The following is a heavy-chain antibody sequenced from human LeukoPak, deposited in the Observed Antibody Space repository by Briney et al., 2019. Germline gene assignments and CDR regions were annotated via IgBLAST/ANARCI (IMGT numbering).Heavy chain of an antibody. V-gene: IGHV3-9*01. CDR3: AKGLVTAGGVDYFDY. CDR1: GFTFDDYA. J-gene: IGHJ4*02. CDR2: ISWNRGSI. Sequence: GRSLRLSCAASGFTFDDYAMHWVRQAPGKGLEWVSGISWNRGSIGYADSVKGRFPISRDNAKNSLYLQMNSLRAEDTALYYCAKGLVTAGGVDYFDYWGQGTLVTVSS. D-gene: IGHD2-21*02.